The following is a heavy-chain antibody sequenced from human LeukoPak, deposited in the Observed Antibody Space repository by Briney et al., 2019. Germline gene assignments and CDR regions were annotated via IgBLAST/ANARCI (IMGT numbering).Heavy chain of an antibody. Sequence: NPSETLSLTCTVSGGSISSGSYYWSWIRQPAGKGLEWIGRIYTSGSTNYNPSLKSRVTISVDTSKNQFSLKLSSVTAADTAVYYCAREITMVRGVILTNWFDPWGQGTLVTVSS. V-gene: IGHV4-61*02. J-gene: IGHJ5*02. CDR1: GGSISSGSYY. CDR2: IYTSGST. D-gene: IGHD3-10*01. CDR3: AREITMVRGVILTNWFDP.